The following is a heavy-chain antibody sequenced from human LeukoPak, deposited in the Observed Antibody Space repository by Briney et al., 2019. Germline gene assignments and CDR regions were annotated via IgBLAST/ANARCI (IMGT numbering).Heavy chain of an antibody. CDR1: GGSISSYY. CDR3: ASIAVAGTNGWFDP. J-gene: IGHJ5*02. Sequence: SETLSLTCTVSGGSISSYYWSWIRQPPGKGLEWIGYIYYSGSTNYNPSLKSRVTISVDTSKNQFSLKLSSVTAADTAVYYCASIAVAGTNGWFDPWGQGTLVTGSS. D-gene: IGHD6-19*01. CDR2: IYYSGST. V-gene: IGHV4-59*12.